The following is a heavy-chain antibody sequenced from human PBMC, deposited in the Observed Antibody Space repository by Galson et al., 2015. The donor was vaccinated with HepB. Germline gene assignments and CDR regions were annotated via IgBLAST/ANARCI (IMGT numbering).Heavy chain of an antibody. V-gene: IGHV3-7*01. D-gene: IGHD3-16*01. J-gene: IGHJ4*02. CDR1: GFTFSSHW. Sequence: SLRLSCAASGFTFSSHWMSWVRQAPGKGLEWVANIMQDGSEKYYVDSVKSRFTISRDNAKNSLFLQMNSLRAADTAVYYCARGGSLDSWGQGTLVTVSS. CDR3: ARGGSLDS. CDR2: IMQDGSEK.